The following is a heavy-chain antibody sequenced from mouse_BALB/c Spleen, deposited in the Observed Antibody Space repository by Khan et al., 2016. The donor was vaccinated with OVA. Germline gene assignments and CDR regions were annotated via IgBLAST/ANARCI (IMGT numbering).Heavy chain of an antibody. J-gene: IGHJ3*01. CDR2: IHYSGGT. CDR3: AEGFPTY. CDR1: GYSITSAYS. Sequence: EVQLQESGPDLVKPSQSLSLTCTVTGYSITSAYSWHWIRQFPGNKLEWMGYIHYSGGTSYNPSLKSRISITRDTSKNQFFLQLNSVTTENTATYSCAEGFPTYWGQGTLVTVSA. V-gene: IGHV3-1*02.